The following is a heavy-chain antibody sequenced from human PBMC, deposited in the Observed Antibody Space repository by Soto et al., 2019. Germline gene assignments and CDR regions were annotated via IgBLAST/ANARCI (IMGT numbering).Heavy chain of an antibody. V-gene: IGHV3-74*01. J-gene: IGHJ3*02. CDR1: GFSLSSRW. CDR2: IKSDGSST. Sequence: GGSLRLSCAASGFSLSSRWMHWVRQIPGKGLMWVSRIKSDGSSTNYADSVKGRFSISRDNAKNTVYLQMNSLRAEDTAVYYCARDLWIQLWLHLPAFDIWGQGTMVTVSS. D-gene: IGHD5-18*01. CDR3: ARDLWIQLWLHLPAFDI.